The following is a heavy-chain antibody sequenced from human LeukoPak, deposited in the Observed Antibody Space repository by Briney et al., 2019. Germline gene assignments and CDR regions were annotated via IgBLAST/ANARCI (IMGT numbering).Heavy chain of an antibody. Sequence: GGSLRLSCAASGFTFDDYAMHWVRQAPGKGLEWVSGIRWNSGSIGYADSVKGRFTISRDNAKNSLYLQMNSLRAEDMALYYCAKDIGGSFPGSAFDIWGQGTMVTVSS. CDR3: AKDIGGSFPGSAFDI. CDR2: IRWNSGSI. D-gene: IGHD1-26*01. CDR1: GFTFDDYA. V-gene: IGHV3-9*03. J-gene: IGHJ3*02.